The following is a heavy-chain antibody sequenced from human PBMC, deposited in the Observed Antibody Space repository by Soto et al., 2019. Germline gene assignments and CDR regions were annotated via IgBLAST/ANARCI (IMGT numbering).Heavy chain of an antibody. CDR2: ISYDGSNK. CDR3: AKVQALGTAIDY. D-gene: IGHD7-27*01. V-gene: IGHV3-30*18. J-gene: IGHJ4*02. Sequence: GGSLRLSCAASGFTFSSYGMHWVRQAPGKGLEWVAVISYDGSNKYYADSVKGRFTISRDNSKNTLYLQMNSLRAEDTAVYYCAKVQALGTAIDYWGQGTLVTVSS. CDR1: GFTFSSYG.